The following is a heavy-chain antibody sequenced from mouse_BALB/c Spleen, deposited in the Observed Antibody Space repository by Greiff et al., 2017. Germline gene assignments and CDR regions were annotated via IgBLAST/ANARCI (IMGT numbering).Heavy chain of an antibody. CDR2: ISYSGST. CDR3: ARDYGSAWFAD. V-gene: IGHV3-2*02. CDR1: GYSITSDYA. Sequence: EVQLQQSGPGLVKPSQSLSLTCTVTGYSITSDYAWNWIRQFPGNKLEWMGYISYSGSTSYNPSLKSRISITRDTSKNQFFLQLNSVTTEDTATYYCARDYGSAWFADWGQGTLVTVSA. J-gene: IGHJ3*01. D-gene: IGHD1-1*01.